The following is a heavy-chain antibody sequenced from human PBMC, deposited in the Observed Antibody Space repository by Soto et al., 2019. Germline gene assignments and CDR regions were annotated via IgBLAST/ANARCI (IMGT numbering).Heavy chain of an antibody. CDR1: GLTFSSYA. V-gene: IGHV3-23*01. CDR2: ISGSGGST. J-gene: IGHJ6*03. Sequence: PGGSLRLSCAASGLTFSSYAMSWVRQAPGKGLEWVSAISGSGGSTYYADSVKGRFTISRGNSKNTLYLQMNSLRAEDTAVYYCAMTYYDFWSGYYNYYYYMDVWGKGTTVTVSS. D-gene: IGHD3-3*01. CDR3: AMTYYDFWSGYYNYYYYMDV.